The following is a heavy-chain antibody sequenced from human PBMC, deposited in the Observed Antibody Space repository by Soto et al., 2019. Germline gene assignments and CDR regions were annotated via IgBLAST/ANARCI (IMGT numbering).Heavy chain of an antibody. CDR2: ISGSGGST. V-gene: IGHV3-23*01. CDR3: AKVQDYDSSGYLPYHLNTTLT. CDR1: GFTFSSYA. J-gene: IGHJ5*02. Sequence: PGGSLRLSCAASGFTFSSYAMSWVRQAPGKGLEWVSAISGSGGSTYYADSVKGRFTISRDNSKNTLYLQMNSLRAEDTAVYYCAKVQDYDSSGYLPYHLNTTLTCGQGTLVTXSS. D-gene: IGHD3-22*01.